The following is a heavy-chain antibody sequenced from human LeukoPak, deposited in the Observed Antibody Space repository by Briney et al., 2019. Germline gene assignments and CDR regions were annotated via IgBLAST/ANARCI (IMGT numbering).Heavy chain of an antibody. CDR2: IYYSGST. CDR3: ARSRIQLWNSPFDY. CDR1: GGSISSGGYY. D-gene: IGHD5-18*01. Sequence: SETLSLTCTVSGGSISSGGYYWSWIRQHPGKGLEWIGYIYYSGSTYYNPSLKSRVTISVDTSKNQFSLKLSSVTAADTAVYYCARSRIQLWNSPFDYWGQGTQVTVSS. J-gene: IGHJ4*02. V-gene: IGHV4-31*03.